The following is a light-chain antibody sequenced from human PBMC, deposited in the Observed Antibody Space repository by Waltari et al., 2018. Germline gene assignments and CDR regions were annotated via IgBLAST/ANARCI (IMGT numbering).Light chain of an antibody. CDR1: SSDIGDNY. CDR3: AAWDDNLLYV. CDR2: GNT. J-gene: IGLJ1*01. Sequence: QSVLTQPPSASGTPGQMVTISCSGSSSDIGDNYVYWYKQLPGTAPKLLIYGNTRRPSGFHDRFSGSKSGTSASLAISDLRSEDEADYYCAAWDDNLLYVFGTGTKVTVL. V-gene: IGLV1-47*01.